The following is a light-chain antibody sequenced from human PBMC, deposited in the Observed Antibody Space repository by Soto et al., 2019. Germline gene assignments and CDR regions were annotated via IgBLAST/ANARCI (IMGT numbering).Light chain of an antibody. CDR3: QQYLSYPYT. J-gene: IGKJ2*01. V-gene: IGKV1-8*01. Sequence: AIRMTQSPSSISASTGDRVTITCRASQGISSFLAWYQQKPGKAPNLLIYAAATLQNAAPSTFSGSGSGTAFSLTISSLQPEDLATYYCQQYLSYPYTFGQGTKLEI. CDR1: QGISSF. CDR2: AAA.